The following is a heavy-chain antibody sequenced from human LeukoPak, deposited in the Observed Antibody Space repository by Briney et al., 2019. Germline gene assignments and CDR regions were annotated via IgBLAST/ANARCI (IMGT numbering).Heavy chain of an antibody. J-gene: IGHJ4*02. Sequence: ASVKVSCKASGYTFTSYDINWVRQATGQGLEWMGWVNPNSGNTGYAQKFQGRVTMTRNTSISTAYMELSSLRSEDTAVYYCARGPITIFGVVISNWGQGTLVTVSS. D-gene: IGHD3-3*01. CDR2: VNPNSGNT. CDR1: GYTFTSYD. CDR3: ARGPITIFGVVISN. V-gene: IGHV1-8*01.